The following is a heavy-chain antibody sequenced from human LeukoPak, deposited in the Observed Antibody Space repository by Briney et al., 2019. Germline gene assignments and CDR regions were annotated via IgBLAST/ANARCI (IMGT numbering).Heavy chain of an antibody. CDR1: GFTFSSYS. D-gene: IGHD6-13*01. CDR3: ARVYGSSWYSDY. J-gene: IGHJ4*02. CDR2: ISSSSSYI. V-gene: IGHV3-21*01. Sequence: GGSLRLSCAASGFTFSSYSMNWVRQAPGKGLEWVSSISSSSSYIYYADSVKGRFTISRDNAKNSLYLQMDSLRAEDTAVYYCARVYGSSWYSDYWGQGTLVTVSS.